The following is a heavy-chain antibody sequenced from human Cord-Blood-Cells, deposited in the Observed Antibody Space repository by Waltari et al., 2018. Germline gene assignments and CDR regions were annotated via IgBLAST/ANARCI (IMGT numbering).Heavy chain of an antibody. V-gene: IGHV3-48*02. CDR1: GFTFSSYS. J-gene: IGHJ3*02. Sequence: EVQLGESGGGLVQPGGSLRLSCAASGFTFSSYSMNRVRQAPGKGLELVSYISSSSSTIYDAVSGKAGFTITRDNAKNSLYLQMNRLVDEDTAVYYCARDSGYCSCGSCYYGAFAIWGQVTMVTVSS. D-gene: IGHD2-15*01. CDR2: ISSSSSTI. CDR3: ARDSGYCSCGSCYYGAFAI.